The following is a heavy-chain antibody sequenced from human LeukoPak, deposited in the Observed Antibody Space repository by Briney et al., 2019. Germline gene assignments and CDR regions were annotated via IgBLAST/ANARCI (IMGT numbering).Heavy chain of an antibody. Sequence: GRSLRLSCAASGFTFSSYGMHWVRQAPGKGLEWVAVISYDGSNKYYADSAKGRFTISRDNSKNTLYLQMNSLRAEDTAVYYCAKDGDFWSGYRYSGNWFDPWGQGTLVTVSS. V-gene: IGHV3-30*18. J-gene: IGHJ5*02. CDR2: ISYDGSNK. D-gene: IGHD3-3*01. CDR3: AKDGDFWSGYRYSGNWFDP. CDR1: GFTFSSYG.